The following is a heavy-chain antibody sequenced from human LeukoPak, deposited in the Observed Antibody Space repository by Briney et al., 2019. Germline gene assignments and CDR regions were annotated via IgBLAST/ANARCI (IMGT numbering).Heavy chain of an antibody. CDR2: IWKDGSNK. CDR1: GLTFSTYG. V-gene: IGHV3-33*01. D-gene: IGHD4-11*01. J-gene: IGHJ4*02. Sequence: GGSLRLSCVVSGLTFSTYGMHWVRQAPGKGLEWVAVIWKDGSNKDYADSVKGRFTISRDNSKNTLYLLMNSLRAEDTAVYYCATQYGNPDYWGQGTLVTVSS. CDR3: ATQYGNPDY.